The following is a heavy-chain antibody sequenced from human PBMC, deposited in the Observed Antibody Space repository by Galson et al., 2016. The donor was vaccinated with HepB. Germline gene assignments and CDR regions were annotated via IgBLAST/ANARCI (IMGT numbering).Heavy chain of an antibody. CDR2: IYSGGTT. V-gene: IGHV3-53*01. CDR3: ARGSYSRGHD. J-gene: IGHJ4*02. Sequence: SLRLSCAASGLNVTSDYMHWVRQAPGKGLEWISVIYSGGTTFYADSVKGRFTISRDISKNTIYLQMSSLRAEDTALYFCARGSYSRGHDWGQETLVTVSS. D-gene: IGHD3-10*01. CDR1: GLNVTSDY.